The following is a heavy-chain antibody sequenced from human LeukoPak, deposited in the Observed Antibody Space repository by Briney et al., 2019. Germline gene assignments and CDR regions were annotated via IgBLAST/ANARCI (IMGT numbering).Heavy chain of an antibody. D-gene: IGHD4-23*01. CDR3: ARHHTGTTIRWDY. CDR1: SDSIYSSNYY. CDR2: ILHSGSV. Sequence: PSETLSLTCTVSSDSIYSSNYYWGWIRQPPGKGLEWIGSILHSGSVYYNPSLKSRVTISVDTSDNHFSLKLTSVTAADTAIYYCARHHTGTTIRWDYWGQGTLVTVSS. V-gene: IGHV4-39*01. J-gene: IGHJ4*02.